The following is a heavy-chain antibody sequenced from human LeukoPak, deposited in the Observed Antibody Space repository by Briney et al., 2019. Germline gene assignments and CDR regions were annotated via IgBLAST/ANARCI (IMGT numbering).Heavy chain of an antibody. V-gene: IGHV3-48*03. CDR3: ARVMQQLVQYYYYYYYYMDV. CDR2: ISSSGSTI. D-gene: IGHD6-13*01. CDR1: GFTFSSYE. J-gene: IGHJ6*03. Sequence: GGSLRLSCAASGFTFSSYEMNWVRQAPGKGLEWVSYISSSGSTIYYADSVKGRFTISRDNAKNSLYLQMNSLRAEDTAVYYCARVMQQLVQYYYYYYYYMDVWGKGTTVTVSS.